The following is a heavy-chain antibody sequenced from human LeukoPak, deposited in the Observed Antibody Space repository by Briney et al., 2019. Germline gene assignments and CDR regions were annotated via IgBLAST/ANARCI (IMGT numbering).Heavy chain of an antibody. CDR1: GFTFSSYA. V-gene: IGHV3-23*01. J-gene: IGHJ6*03. CDR3: ARGDFYYYYYMDF. Sequence: GGSLRLSCAASGFTFSSYAMSWVRQAPGKGLEWVSGISGSGGYTYYADSVKGRVTISRDNSKNTLYLQMNSLRAEDTAVYYCARGDFYYYYYMDFWGKGTTVTVSS. CDR2: ISGSGGYT.